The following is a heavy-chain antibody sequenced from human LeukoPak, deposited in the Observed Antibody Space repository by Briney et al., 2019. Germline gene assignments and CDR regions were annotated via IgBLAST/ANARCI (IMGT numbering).Heavy chain of an antibody. Sequence: ASVKVSCKASGYTFTHYAMNWVRQAPGQGLEWIEWINTNTGNPTYAQGFTGRFVFSLDTSVSTAYLQISSLKTDDTAVYYCARDMLSGWQTHWYFDLWGRGTLVTVSS. V-gene: IGHV7-4-1*02. D-gene: IGHD6-19*01. CDR2: INTNTGNP. J-gene: IGHJ2*01. CDR3: ARDMLSGWQTHWYFDL. CDR1: GYTFTHYA.